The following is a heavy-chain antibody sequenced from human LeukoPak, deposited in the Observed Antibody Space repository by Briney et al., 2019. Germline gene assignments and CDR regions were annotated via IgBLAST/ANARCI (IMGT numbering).Heavy chain of an antibody. V-gene: IGHV4-34*01. Sequence: SETLSLTCAVYGGSFSDYYWSWIRQPPGKGLEWIGEINHSGSTNYNPSLKSRVTISVDTSKSQFSLKLSSVTAADTAVYYCARSRRLAVAGPSGYYYYYYMDVWGKGTTVTVSS. J-gene: IGHJ6*03. CDR2: INHSGST. D-gene: IGHD6-19*01. CDR1: GGSFSDYY. CDR3: ARSRRLAVAGPSGYYYYYYMDV.